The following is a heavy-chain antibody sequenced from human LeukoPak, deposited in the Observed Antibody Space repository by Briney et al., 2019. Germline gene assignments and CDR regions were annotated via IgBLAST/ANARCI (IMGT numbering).Heavy chain of an antibody. D-gene: IGHD3-22*01. J-gene: IGHJ5*02. CDR3: ARHYYDSSGYYYPRYNWFDP. CDR1: GGSISSYY. V-gene: IGHV4-4*09. Sequence: PSETLSLTCTVSGGSISSYYRSWIRQPPGKGLEWIGYIYTSGSTNYNPSLKSRVTISVDTSKNQFSLKLSSVTAADTAVYYCARHYYDSSGYYYPRYNWFDPWGQGTLVTVSS. CDR2: IYTSGST.